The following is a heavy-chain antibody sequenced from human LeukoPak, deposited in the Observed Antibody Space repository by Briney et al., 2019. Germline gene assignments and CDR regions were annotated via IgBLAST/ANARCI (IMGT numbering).Heavy chain of an antibody. D-gene: IGHD2-8*01. CDR1: GFSFSAYW. J-gene: IGHJ4*02. CDR3: VRYDVDARRFDY. CDR2: INNEGTGT. V-gene: IGHV3-74*01. Sequence: GGSLRLSCAASGFSFSAYWMHWVRQAPGKGLVWVSRINNEGTGTDYADSVRGRFTLSRVNVENTLYLQMNSLSADDTAMYYCVRYDVDARRFDYWGQGTLVTVSS.